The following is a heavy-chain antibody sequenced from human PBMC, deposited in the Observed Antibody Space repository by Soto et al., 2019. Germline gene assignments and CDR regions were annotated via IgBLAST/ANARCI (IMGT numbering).Heavy chain of an antibody. Sequence: EVQLVESGGGLVKPGGSLRLCCAASEFTFSSYSMNWVRQAPGKGLEWVSSISSSSSYIYYADSVKGRFTISRDNAKNSLYLQMNSLRAEDTAVYYCAREVEEVAVHPFDYWGQGTLVTVSS. CDR1: EFTFSSYS. V-gene: IGHV3-21*01. J-gene: IGHJ4*02. CDR3: AREVEEVAVHPFDY. D-gene: IGHD2-15*01. CDR2: ISSSSSYI.